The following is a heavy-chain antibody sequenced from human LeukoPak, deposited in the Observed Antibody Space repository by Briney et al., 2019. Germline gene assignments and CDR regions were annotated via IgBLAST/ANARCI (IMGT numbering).Heavy chain of an antibody. J-gene: IGHJ4*02. CDR1: GDPISGFY. Sequence: SETLSLTCTVSGDPISGFYWAWIRQPPGRGLEWIGYTYYSARTNYNPSLKSRVTISSDTSKKQFSLKMSSVTAADTAVYYCARGQMTAVPLLDYWGQGALVTVSS. V-gene: IGHV4-59*01. CDR3: ARGQMTAVPLLDY. D-gene: IGHD4-11*01. CDR2: TYYSART.